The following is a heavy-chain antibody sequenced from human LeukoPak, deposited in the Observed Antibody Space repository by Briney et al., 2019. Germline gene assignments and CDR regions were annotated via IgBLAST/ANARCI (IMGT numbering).Heavy chain of an antibody. V-gene: IGHV3-23*01. CDR2: ISISGDDT. J-gene: IGHJ3*02. D-gene: IGHD2-21*02. CDR3: AKVMGGDHPESAFDI. CDR1: GFTFSNCA. Sequence: GGSLRLSCAASGFTFSNCAMSWVRQAPGKGLEWVSTISISGDDTYYADSVKGRFTISRDNSKNTLYLQMNSLRAEDTAVYYCAKVMGGDHPESAFDIWGQGTMVTVSS.